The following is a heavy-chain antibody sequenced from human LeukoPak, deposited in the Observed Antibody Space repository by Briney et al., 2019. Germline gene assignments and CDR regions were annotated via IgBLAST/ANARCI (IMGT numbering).Heavy chain of an antibody. J-gene: IGHJ6*02. Sequence: GGSLRLSCAASGFTFSSSGIHWVRQAPGKGLEWVAVIGYDGSNKYYADAVQGRFTISRGNSKNTLFLQMNSLRAEDTAVYYCARGVGSTTYYAMDVWGQGTTVTVSS. D-gene: IGHD2-2*01. CDR3: ARGVGSTTYYAMDV. V-gene: IGHV3-33*01. CDR2: IGYDGSNK. CDR1: GFTFSSSG.